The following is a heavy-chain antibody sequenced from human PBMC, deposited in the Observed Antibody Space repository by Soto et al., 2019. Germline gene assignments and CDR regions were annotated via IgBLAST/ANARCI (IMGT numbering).Heavy chain of an antibody. Sequence: SETLSLTCTVSGGSVTNSSYYWGWIRLSPGKGLEWIGSVYYRRRSYSKSSVKSRVTISVDTSKNRFSLSLNSVTASDTAAYFCVSQRTTVPTQAYFDYWGPGALVTVSS. J-gene: IGHJ4*02. CDR3: VSQRTTVPTQAYFDY. CDR2: VYYRRRS. V-gene: IGHV4-39*01. D-gene: IGHD4-17*01. CDR1: GGSVTNSSYY.